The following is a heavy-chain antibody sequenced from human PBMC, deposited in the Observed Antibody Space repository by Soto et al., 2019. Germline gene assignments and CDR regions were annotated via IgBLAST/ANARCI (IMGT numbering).Heavy chain of an antibody. CDR1: GYTFTSYG. CDR2: ISAYNYKT. Sequence: ASVKVSCKASGYTFTSYGIIWVRQAPGQGLEWMGWISAYNYKTNYAQNVQGRVTLTTDTSTSTAFMELRSLRSDDTAVYYCARGDCSNGVCYVNYYYGMDVWGQGTTVTVSS. CDR3: ARGDCSNGVCYVNYYYGMDV. V-gene: IGHV1-18*01. D-gene: IGHD2-8*01. J-gene: IGHJ6*02.